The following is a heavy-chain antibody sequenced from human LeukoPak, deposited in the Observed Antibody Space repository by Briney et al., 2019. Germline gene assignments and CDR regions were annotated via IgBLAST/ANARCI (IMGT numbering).Heavy chain of an antibody. D-gene: IGHD3-9*01. CDR2: ISSSSSYI. Sequence: GGSLRLSCAASGFTFSSYSMSWVRQALGKGLEWVSSISSSSSYIYYADSVKGRFTISRDNAKNSLYLQMNSLRAEDTAVYYCASDFDWLTPFDYWGQGTLVTVSS. J-gene: IGHJ4*02. CDR1: GFTFSSYS. V-gene: IGHV3-21*01. CDR3: ASDFDWLTPFDY.